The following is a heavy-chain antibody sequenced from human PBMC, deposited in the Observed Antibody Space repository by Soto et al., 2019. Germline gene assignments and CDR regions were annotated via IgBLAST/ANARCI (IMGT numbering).Heavy chain of an antibody. Sequence: EVQLLESGGGLVQPGGSLRLSCAASGFTFSSYAMSWVRQAPGKGLEWVSGISGSGGSTYYADSVKGRFTISRDNPKNMLYLQMISLRADDTAVYYCAKKRGYTYGYPWDYWGQGTLVTVSS. CDR3: AKKRGYTYGYPWDY. CDR1: GFTFSSYA. D-gene: IGHD5-18*01. CDR2: ISGSGGST. J-gene: IGHJ4*02. V-gene: IGHV3-23*01.